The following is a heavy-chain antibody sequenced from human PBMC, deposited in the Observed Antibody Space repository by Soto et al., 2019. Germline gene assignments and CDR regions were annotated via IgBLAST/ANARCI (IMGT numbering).Heavy chain of an antibody. CDR1: GYSFTSYG. D-gene: IGHD2-2*01. Sequence: ASVKVSRKASGYSFTSYGISWGRLAPGQGLEWMGWISAYNGNTNYAQKLQGRVTMTTDTSTSTAYMELRSLRSDDTAVYYCARGNQLDWFDPWGQGTLVTVSS. CDR2: ISAYNGNT. V-gene: IGHV1-18*01. CDR3: ARGNQLDWFDP. J-gene: IGHJ5*02.